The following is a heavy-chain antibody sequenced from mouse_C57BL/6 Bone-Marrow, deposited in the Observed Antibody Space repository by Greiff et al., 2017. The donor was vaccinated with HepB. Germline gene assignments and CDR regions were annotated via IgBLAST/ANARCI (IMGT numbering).Heavy chain of an antibody. Sequence: DVKLVESGGGLVKPGGSLKLSCAASGFTFSSYAMSWVRQTPEKRLEWVATISDGGSYTYYPDNVKGRFTISRDNAKNNLYLQMSHLKSEDTAMYYCARSHYYGSSYGYFDVWGTGTTVTVSS. J-gene: IGHJ1*03. D-gene: IGHD1-1*01. CDR2: ISDGGSYT. CDR1: GFTFSSYA. V-gene: IGHV5-4*03. CDR3: ARSHYYGSSYGYFDV.